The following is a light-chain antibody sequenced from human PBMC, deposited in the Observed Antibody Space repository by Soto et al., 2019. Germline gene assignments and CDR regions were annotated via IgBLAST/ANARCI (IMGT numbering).Light chain of an antibody. V-gene: IGKV1-5*03. Sequence: DIQMTQSPSTLSASVGDGVAITCRASKRISIWLAWYQQKPGKAPKLLIYKASSLESGVPSRFSGSGSGTEFTLTISSLQPDDFATYYCQQYNDYSWTFGQGTKVEIK. CDR2: KAS. CDR1: KRISIW. CDR3: QQYNDYSWT. J-gene: IGKJ1*01.